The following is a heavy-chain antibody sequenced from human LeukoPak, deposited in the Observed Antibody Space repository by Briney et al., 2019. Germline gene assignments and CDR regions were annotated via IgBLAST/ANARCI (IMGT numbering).Heavy chain of an antibody. CDR1: GYTFTGYY. Sequence: ASVKVSCKASGYTFTGYYMHWVRQAPGQGLEWMGWIYPNSGDTNYAQNFQGRVTMTRDTSVSTAYMELSRLRSDDTAVYYCARDDYSNYPADYWGQGILVTVSS. J-gene: IGHJ4*02. V-gene: IGHV1-2*02. CDR3: ARDDYSNYPADY. CDR2: IYPNSGDT. D-gene: IGHD4-11*01.